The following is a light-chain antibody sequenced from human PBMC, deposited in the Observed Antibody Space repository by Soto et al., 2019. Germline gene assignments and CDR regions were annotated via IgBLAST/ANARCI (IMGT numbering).Light chain of an antibody. CDR2: GDT. V-gene: IGLV1-40*01. CDR3: QSYDSSLSGSI. Sequence: QSVLTQPPSVSGAPGQRVIISCTGSSSNIGADYDVHWYQQLPGTAPKLLIYGDTNRPSGVPDRFSGYKSGTSASLAITGLQAEDEADYYCQSYDSSLSGSIFGGGTKVTVL. J-gene: IGLJ2*01. CDR1: SSNIGADYD.